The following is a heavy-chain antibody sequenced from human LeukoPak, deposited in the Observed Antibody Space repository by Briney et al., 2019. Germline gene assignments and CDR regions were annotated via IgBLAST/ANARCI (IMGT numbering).Heavy chain of an antibody. CDR2: IYYSGST. V-gene: IGHV4-59*12. Sequence: SETLSLTCTVSGGSISSYYWSWIRQPPGKGLEWIGYIYYSGSTNYNPSLKSRVTISVDTSKNQFSLKLSSVTAADTAVYYCAREAHMVRGVIIWGQGTLVTVSS. CDR3: AREAHMVRGVII. CDR1: GGSISSYY. D-gene: IGHD3-10*01. J-gene: IGHJ4*02.